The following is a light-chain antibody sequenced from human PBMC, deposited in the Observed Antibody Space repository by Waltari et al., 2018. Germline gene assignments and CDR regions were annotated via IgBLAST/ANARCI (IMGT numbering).Light chain of an antibody. V-gene: IGLV1-40*01. J-gene: IGLJ3*02. CDR2: GSS. Sequence: QSVLTQPPSVSGAPGQTVTISCTGSGPNIRAGCAVHWYQQLPRAAPKLLIYGSSSRPLGVPDRFFGSTSGTSASLAIIGLQAEDEADYYCQSYDTSLSVVFGGGTKLTVL. CDR3: QSYDTSLSVV. CDR1: GPNIRAGCA.